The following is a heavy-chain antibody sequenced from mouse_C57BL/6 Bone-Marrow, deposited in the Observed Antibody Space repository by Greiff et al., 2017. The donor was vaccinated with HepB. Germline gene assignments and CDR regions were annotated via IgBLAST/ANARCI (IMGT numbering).Heavy chain of an antibody. CDR3: ARREAYGSSPWFAY. Sequence: EVQLQQSGPELVKPGASVKISCKASGYSFTDYNMNWVKQSNGKSLEWIGVINPNYGTTSYNQKFKGKATLTVDQSSSTASMQLNSLTSEASAVYYCARREAYGSSPWFAYWGQGTLVTVSA. V-gene: IGHV1-39*01. J-gene: IGHJ3*01. D-gene: IGHD1-1*01. CDR1: GYSFTDYN. CDR2: INPNYGTT.